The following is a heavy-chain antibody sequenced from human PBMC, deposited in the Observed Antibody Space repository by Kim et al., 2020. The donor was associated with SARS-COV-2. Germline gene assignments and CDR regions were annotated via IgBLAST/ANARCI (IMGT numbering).Heavy chain of an antibody. V-gene: IGHV3-11*06. Sequence: AGKGKGRFTMPRDNANNTLYLKMNSLRAEDTAVYYCARERDIAAAGSLDYWGQGTLVTVSS. CDR3: ARERDIAAAGSLDY. J-gene: IGHJ4*02. D-gene: IGHD6-13*01.